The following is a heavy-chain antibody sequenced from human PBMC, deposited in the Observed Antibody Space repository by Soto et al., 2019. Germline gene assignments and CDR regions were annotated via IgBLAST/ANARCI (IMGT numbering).Heavy chain of an antibody. Sequence: GGSLRLSCAASGFTFSSYAMSWVRQAPGKGLEWVSAISGSGGSTYYADSVKGRFTISRDNSKNTLYLQMNSLRAEDTAVYYCAKGSWGVQDTYDAFDIWGQGTMVTVSS. CDR2: ISGSGGST. D-gene: IGHD7-27*01. V-gene: IGHV3-23*01. CDR1: GFTFSSYA. CDR3: AKGSWGVQDTYDAFDI. J-gene: IGHJ3*02.